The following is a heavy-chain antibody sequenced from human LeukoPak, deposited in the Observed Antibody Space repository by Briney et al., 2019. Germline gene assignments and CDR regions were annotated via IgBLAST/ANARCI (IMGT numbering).Heavy chain of an antibody. Sequence: GGSLRLSCAASGFTFSGSAMHWVRQASGKGLEWVGRIRSKANSYATAYAASVKGRFTISRDDSKNTAYLQMNSLRTEDTVVYYCAKRRYCTRTSCHDFDYWGEGTLVTVSS. V-gene: IGHV3-73*01. D-gene: IGHD2-2*01. CDR2: IRSKANSYAT. CDR3: AKRRYCTRTSCHDFDY. CDR1: GFTFSGSA. J-gene: IGHJ4*02.